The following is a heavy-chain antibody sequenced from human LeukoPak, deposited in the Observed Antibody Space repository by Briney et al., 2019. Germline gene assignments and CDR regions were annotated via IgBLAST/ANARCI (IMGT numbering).Heavy chain of an antibody. V-gene: IGHV1-8*01. D-gene: IGHD6-19*01. Sequence: ASVNVSCTASGYTFTSYDINWVRQATGQGLEWMGWMNPNSGNTGYAQKFQGRVTMTRNTSISTAYMELSSLRSEDTAVYYCATPGGYSSGLFDYWGQGTLVTVSS. CDR2: MNPNSGNT. CDR3: ATPGGYSSGLFDY. CDR1: GYTFTSYD. J-gene: IGHJ4*02.